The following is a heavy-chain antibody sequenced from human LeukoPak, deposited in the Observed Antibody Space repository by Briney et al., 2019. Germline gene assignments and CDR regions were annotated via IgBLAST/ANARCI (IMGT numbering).Heavy chain of an antibody. D-gene: IGHD1-26*01. CDR2: IAYDGSNK. CDR3: AREGDSGSSPLDF. Sequence: GGSLRLSCAASGFTFSNYVMHWVRQAPGKGLEWVAVIAYDGSNKYYADSVKGRFTISRDSPKNTLYLQMNSLRAEDTAIYYCAREGDSGSSPLDFWGQGTLVTVSS. J-gene: IGHJ4*02. V-gene: IGHV3-30-3*01. CDR1: GFTFSNYV.